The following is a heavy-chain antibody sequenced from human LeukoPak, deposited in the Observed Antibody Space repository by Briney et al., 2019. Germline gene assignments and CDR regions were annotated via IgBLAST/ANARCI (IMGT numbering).Heavy chain of an antibody. CDR2: ISGDGTAR. CDR3: VRGRGSYGWFDP. CDR1: GFTSSSYW. D-gene: IGHD3-10*01. J-gene: IGHJ5*02. V-gene: IGHV3-74*01. Sequence: GGSLRLSCAASGFTSSSYWTHWVRQVPGKGLVWVLRISGDGTARNYADSVKGRFTISRDDAKNTVDLQMNSLRGEDTAVYYCVRGRGSYGWFDPWGQGTLVTVSS.